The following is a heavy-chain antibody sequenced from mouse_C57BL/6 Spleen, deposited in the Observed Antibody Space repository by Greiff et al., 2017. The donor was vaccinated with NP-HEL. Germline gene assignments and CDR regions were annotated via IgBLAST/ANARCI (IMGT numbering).Heavy chain of an antibody. D-gene: IGHD1-1*01. Sequence: QVQLQQSGAELVRPGASVTLSCKASGYTFTDYEMHWVKQTPVHGLEWIGAIDPETGGTASNQKFKGKVILTEDKSSSTAYRELRSLTSEDSAVYYFTPYYYGIRSFADWGQGTLVTVSA. CDR3: TPYYYGIRSFAD. V-gene: IGHV1-15*01. CDR2: IDPETGGT. CDR1: GYTFTDYE. J-gene: IGHJ3*01.